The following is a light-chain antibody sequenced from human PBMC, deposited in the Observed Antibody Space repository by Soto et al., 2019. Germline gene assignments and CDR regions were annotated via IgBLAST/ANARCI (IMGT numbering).Light chain of an antibody. V-gene: IGLV2-14*01. CDR2: EVN. CDR1: SSDVGGFNY. CDR3: SSYTSSSTFYV. Sequence: QSALTQPAPVSGAPGQSITISCTGTSSDVGGFNYVSWYQQHPGKAPKLMIYEVNNRPSGVSNRFSGSKSGNTASLTISGLQAEDEADYYCSSYTSSSTFYVFGSGTKVTVL. J-gene: IGLJ1*01.